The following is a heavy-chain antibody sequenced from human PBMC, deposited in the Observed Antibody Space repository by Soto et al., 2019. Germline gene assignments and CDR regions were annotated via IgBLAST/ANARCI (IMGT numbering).Heavy chain of an antibody. J-gene: IGHJ4*02. V-gene: IGHV3-30*04. CDR3: ARGDSGSSRTYHLDY. Sequence: PGGSLRLSCVDSGFTFSSSPMHWVRQAPGKGLEWVAVISYDGMNKYYGDSVKGRFTISRDSSKNTLYLQMNSLRAEDTAVYYCARGDSGSSRTYHLDYWGQATRVTGFS. CDR2: ISYDGMNK. D-gene: IGHD6-13*01. CDR1: GFTFSSSP.